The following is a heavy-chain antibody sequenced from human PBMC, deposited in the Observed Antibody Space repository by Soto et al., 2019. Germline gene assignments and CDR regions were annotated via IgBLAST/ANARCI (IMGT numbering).Heavy chain of an antibody. J-gene: IGHJ4*02. D-gene: IGHD6-19*01. CDR1: GFSLRTSGVG. Sequence: QITLKESGPTLDKHTQTLTLTCTVSGFSLRTSGVGVVWIRQPPGKALEWRALIYWDDDKRYSPSLKSRLTITKFTSKNPVVLTMTNMDPVDTATYYCAYRTSSSAFHYWGQGTLVTVAS. V-gene: IGHV2-5*02. CDR3: AYRTSSSAFHY. CDR2: IYWDDDK.